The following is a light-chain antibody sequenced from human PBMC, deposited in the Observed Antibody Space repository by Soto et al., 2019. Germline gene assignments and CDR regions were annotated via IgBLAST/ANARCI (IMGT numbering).Light chain of an antibody. CDR3: QQINIYPYT. CDR2: AAS. V-gene: IGKV1-9*01. J-gene: IGKJ2*01. CDR1: QVITNH. Sequence: DIQLTQSPSFVSASVGDRVTITCRASQVITNHLAWYHQKPGKAPKLLIYAASTLQSGVPSRFSGSGYGTDFSLAISSLQPEDFAAYYCQQINIYPYTFGQGTKLEIK.